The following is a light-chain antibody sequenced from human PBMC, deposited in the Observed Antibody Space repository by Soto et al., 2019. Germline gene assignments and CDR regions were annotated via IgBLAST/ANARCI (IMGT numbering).Light chain of an antibody. J-gene: IGKJ1*01. V-gene: IGKV1-9*01. CDR2: AAS. CDR3: QQYKDYES. CDR1: QGISSY. Sequence: DIQMTQSPSSLSASVGDRVTITCRASQGISSYLAWYQQKPGKAPKLLIYAASTLQSGVPSRFSGSGSGTEFTLTISSLQPDDFATYYCQQYKDYESFGQGTKVDIK.